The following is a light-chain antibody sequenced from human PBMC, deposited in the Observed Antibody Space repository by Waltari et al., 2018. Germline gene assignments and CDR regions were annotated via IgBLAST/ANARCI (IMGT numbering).Light chain of an antibody. V-gene: IGKV3-11*01. CDR3: QQRTNWPLT. CDR1: QGVSYY. Sequence: EVVLTQSPATLSLSPGERATLSCRASQGVSYYLAWYQQKPGQAPMLLIYDASNRATGIPARFSGSGSGTDFTLTISSLEPEDFAVYYCQQRTNWPLTFGGGTKVEI. CDR2: DAS. J-gene: IGKJ4*01.